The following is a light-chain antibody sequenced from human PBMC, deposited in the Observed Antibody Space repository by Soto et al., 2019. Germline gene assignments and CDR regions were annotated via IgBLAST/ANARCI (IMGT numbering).Light chain of an antibody. J-gene: IGLJ1*01. CDR3: QSYDRSLSGYV. V-gene: IGLV1-40*01. CDR1: SCNIGGGYD. CDR2: ANG. Sequence: QSVLTQPPSVSGAPGQRVTISCTGSSCNIGGGYDVHWYQQLPGTAPKLLIYANGNRPSGVPDRFSGSKSGTSASLAITGLQAEDEADYYCQSYDRSLSGYVLGTGTKVTVL.